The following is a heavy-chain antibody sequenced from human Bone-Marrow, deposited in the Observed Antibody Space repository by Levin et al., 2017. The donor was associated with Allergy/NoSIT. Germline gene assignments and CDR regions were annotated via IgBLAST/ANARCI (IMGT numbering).Heavy chain of an antibody. J-gene: IGHJ4*02. D-gene: IGHD1-26*01. CDR2: IRSGTTNT. CDR1: GFTFSDYS. Sequence: GGSLRLSCAASGFTFSDYSMSWVRQAPGRGLEWVASIRSGTTNTYYAGSVRGRFTISRDNAKNSLFLQMDSLRVDDTAMYYCARGRVVGAAGYWGPGTLVTVSS. V-gene: IGHV3-21*01. CDR3: ARGRVVGAAGY.